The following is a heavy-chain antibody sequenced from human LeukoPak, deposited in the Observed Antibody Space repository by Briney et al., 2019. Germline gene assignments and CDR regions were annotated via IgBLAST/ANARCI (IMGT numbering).Heavy chain of an antibody. Sequence: NPSETLSLTCTVSGGSISSSSYYWGWIRQPPGKGLEWIGSIYYSGSTYYNPSLKSRVTISVDTSKNQFSLKLSSVTAADTAVYYCARGPPDFYNSGSYYNGYNWFDSWGQGTLVTVSS. CDR1: GGSISSSSYY. CDR3: ARGPPDFYNSGSYYNGYNWFDS. D-gene: IGHD3-10*01. CDR2: IYYSGST. J-gene: IGHJ5*01. V-gene: IGHV4-39*07.